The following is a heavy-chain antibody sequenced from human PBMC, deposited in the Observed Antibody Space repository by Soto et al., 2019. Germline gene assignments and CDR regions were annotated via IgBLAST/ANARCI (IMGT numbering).Heavy chain of an antibody. CDR2: ISGYNGNT. CDR1: GYSFTTNG. CDR3: AREGPAPYYYYGMDV. V-gene: IGHV1-18*01. J-gene: IGHJ6*02. Sequence: QVQLVQSRGEVKKPGASVKVSCKPSGYSFTTNGISGVRQAPGHGLEWMGWISGYNGNTNYAQKLQGRVTMTTDTSTSTAYMELRSLRSDDTAVYYCAREGPAPYYYYGMDVWGQGSTVTVSS.